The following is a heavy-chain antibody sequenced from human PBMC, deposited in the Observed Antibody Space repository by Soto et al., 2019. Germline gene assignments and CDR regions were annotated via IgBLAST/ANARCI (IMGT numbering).Heavy chain of an antibody. CDR2: ISGSGGST. D-gene: IGHD3-22*01. CDR3: AKDLYYYDSSGYFSVDY. V-gene: IGHV3-23*01. CDR1: GFTFSSYA. J-gene: IGHJ4*02. Sequence: GGSLRLSCAASGFTFSSYAMSWVRQAPGKGLEWVSAISGSGGSTYYADSVKGRFTISRDNSKNTLYLQMNSLRAEDTAVYYCAKDLYYYDSSGYFSVDYWGQGTLVTVSS.